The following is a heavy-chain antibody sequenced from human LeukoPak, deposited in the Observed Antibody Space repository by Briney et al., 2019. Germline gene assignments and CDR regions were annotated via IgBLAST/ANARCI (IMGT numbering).Heavy chain of an antibody. CDR1: GFTFDDYA. J-gene: IGHJ4*02. CDR2: ISWNSGSI. V-gene: IGHV3-9*01. Sequence: PGRSLRLSCAASGFTFDDYAMHWVRQVPGKGLEWVSGISWNSGSIDYVESVKGRFTISRDNAKNSLYLQMNSLRPEDTAFYYCAKGTGRYWTFFDYWGRGTLVTVSS. CDR3: AKGTGRYWTFFDY. D-gene: IGHD1-26*01.